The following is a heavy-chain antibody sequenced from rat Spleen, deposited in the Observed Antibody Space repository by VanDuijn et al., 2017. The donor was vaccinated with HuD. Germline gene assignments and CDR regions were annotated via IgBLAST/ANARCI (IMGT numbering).Heavy chain of an antibody. Sequence: EVQLVESGGGLVQPGRSLKLSCVASGFTFNNYWMTWIRQAPGKGLEWVASITNTGGSTYYPDSVKGRFTISRDNAKSTLYLQMNSLRSEDTATYYCTRGGYYYDGSYYVMDAWGQGASVTVSS. D-gene: IGHD1-12*02. CDR3: TRGGYYYDGSYYVMDA. J-gene: IGHJ4*01. CDR2: ITNTGGST. CDR1: GFTFNNYW. V-gene: IGHV5-31*01.